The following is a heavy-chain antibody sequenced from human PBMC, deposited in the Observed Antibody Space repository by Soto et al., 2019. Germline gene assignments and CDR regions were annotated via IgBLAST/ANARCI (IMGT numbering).Heavy chain of an antibody. CDR3: ARDMQGWGGY. D-gene: IGHD3-16*01. V-gene: IGHV1-2*02. CDR1: GYTFTDYF. Sequence: QVQLVQSGAEVKKPGASVKVSCKASGYTFTDYFMHWVRQAPGQGLEWMGWINPNSGDTNSAQNFQDRVTMTRDTSTRTAYMELSRLRFDDTAVYYCARDMQGWGGYWGQGTLVTVSP. CDR2: INPNSGDT. J-gene: IGHJ4*02.